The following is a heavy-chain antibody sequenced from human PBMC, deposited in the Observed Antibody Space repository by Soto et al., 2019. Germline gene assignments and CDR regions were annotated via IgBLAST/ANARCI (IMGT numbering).Heavy chain of an antibody. V-gene: IGHV3-21*01. CDR2: ISSSSSYI. CDR3: ARDLRVYQQDYYYYMDV. D-gene: IGHD6-13*01. J-gene: IGHJ6*03. CDR1: GFTFSSYS. Sequence: PGGSLRLSCAASGFTFSSYSMNWVRQAPGKGLEWVSSISSSSSYIYYADSVKGRFTISRDNAKNSLYLQMNSLRAEDTAVYYCARDLRVYQQDYYYYMDVWGKGTTVTVSS.